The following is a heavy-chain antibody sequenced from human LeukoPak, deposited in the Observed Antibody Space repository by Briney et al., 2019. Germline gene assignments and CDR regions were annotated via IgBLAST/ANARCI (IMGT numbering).Heavy chain of an antibody. Sequence: SETLSLTCTVSGYSISSGYYWGWIRQPPGKGLEWIGSIYHSGTTYYNPSLKSRVTISLDTSKNQFSLKVTSVTAADTAVYYCAKIEDSGYDYRGWFDPWGQGTLVTVSS. V-gene: IGHV4-38-2*02. CDR3: AKIEDSGYDYRGWFDP. CDR1: GYSISSGYY. D-gene: IGHD5-12*01. J-gene: IGHJ5*02. CDR2: IYHSGTT.